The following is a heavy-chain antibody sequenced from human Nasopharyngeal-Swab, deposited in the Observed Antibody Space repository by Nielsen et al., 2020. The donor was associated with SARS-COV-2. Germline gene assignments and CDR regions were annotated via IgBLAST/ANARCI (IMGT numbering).Heavy chain of an antibody. CDR2: ISYDGSNK. D-gene: IGHD1-26*01. V-gene: IGHV3-30*03. CDR3: ARKRPGVGEGSYYFDY. CDR1: GFTFGTYG. Sequence: GESLKISCAASGFTFGTYGMHWVRQAPGKGLEWVAVISYDGSNKYYADSVKGRFTISRDNSKNTLYLQMNSLRAEDTAVYYCARKRPGVGEGSYYFDYWGQGTLVTVSS. J-gene: IGHJ4*02.